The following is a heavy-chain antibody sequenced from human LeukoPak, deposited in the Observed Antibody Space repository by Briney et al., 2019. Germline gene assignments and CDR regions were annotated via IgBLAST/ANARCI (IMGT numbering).Heavy chain of an antibody. D-gene: IGHD2-15*01. J-gene: IGHJ3*02. CDR2: IIPIFGTA. V-gene: IGHV1-69*05. CDR1: GYTFTSYG. Sequence: SVKASCKASGYTFTSYGISWVRQAPGQGLEWMGGIIPIFGTANYAQKFQGRVTITTDESTSTAYMELSNLRSEDTAVHYCAGGWFVAFDIWGQGTMVTVSS. CDR3: AGGWFVAFDI.